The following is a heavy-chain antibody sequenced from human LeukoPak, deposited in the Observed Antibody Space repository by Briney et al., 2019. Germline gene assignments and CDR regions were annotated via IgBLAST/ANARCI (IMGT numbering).Heavy chain of an antibody. Sequence: GGSLRLSCAASGFTFSSYAMHWVRQAPGKGLEWVAVISYDGSSKYYADSVKGRFTISRDNSKNTLYLQMNSLRAEDTAVYYCARVNSILTGNDYYFDYWGQGALVTVSS. V-gene: IGHV3-30*04. D-gene: IGHD3-9*01. CDR1: GFTFSSYA. CDR3: ARVNSILTGNDYYFDY. CDR2: ISYDGSSK. J-gene: IGHJ4*02.